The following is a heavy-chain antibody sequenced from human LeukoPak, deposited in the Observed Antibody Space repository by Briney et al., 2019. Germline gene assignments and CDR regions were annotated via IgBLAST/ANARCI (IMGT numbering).Heavy chain of an antibody. CDR1: GGSISSYY. Sequence: SGTLSLTCTVSGGSISSYYWSWIRQPAGKGLEWIGRIYTSGSTNYNPSLKSRVTMSVDTSKNQFSLKLSSVTAADTAVYYCARDNSSSWYHNYWGQGTLVTVSS. V-gene: IGHV4-4*07. CDR2: IYTSGST. D-gene: IGHD6-13*01. CDR3: ARDNSSSWYHNY. J-gene: IGHJ4*02.